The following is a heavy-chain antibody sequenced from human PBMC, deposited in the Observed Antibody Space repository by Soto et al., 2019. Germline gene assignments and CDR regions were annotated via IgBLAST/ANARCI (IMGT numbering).Heavy chain of an antibody. D-gene: IGHD3-10*01. CDR3: ASWGQCFGELGPMGV. J-gene: IGHJ6*02. CDR2: ISWDSAIL. CDR1: GFTFGDHA. Sequence: PGGSLRLSCIASGFTFGDHAMHWVREVPGRGLEWVSGISWDSAILDYGASVQGRFTISRDNAKNTLYLQMNSLRAEDTAVYYCASWGQCFGELGPMGVWGQGTTVIVSS. V-gene: IGHV3-9*01.